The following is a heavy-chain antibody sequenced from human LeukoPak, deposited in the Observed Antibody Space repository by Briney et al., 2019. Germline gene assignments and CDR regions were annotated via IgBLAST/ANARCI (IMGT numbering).Heavy chain of an antibody. J-gene: IGHJ3*02. CDR3: ARPHFSGYDLDAFDI. D-gene: IGHD5-12*01. CDR1: GGSISSSSYY. CDR2: IYYSGST. V-gene: IGHV4-39*01. Sequence: SQTLSLTCTVSGGSISSSSYYWGWIRQPPGKGLEWIGSIYYSGSTYYNPSLKSRVTISVDTSNNQFSLKLSSVTAADTAVYYCARPHFSGYDLDAFDIWGQGTMVTVSS.